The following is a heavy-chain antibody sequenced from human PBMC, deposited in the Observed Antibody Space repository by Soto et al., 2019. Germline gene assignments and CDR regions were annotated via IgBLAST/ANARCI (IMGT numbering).Heavy chain of an antibody. Sequence: PSETLSLTCTVSGGSISSGDYYWSWIRQPPGKGLEWIGYIYYSGSTYYNPSLKSRVTISVDTPKNQFSLKLSSVTAADTAVYYCARTMIVVVSTGNWFDPWGQGTLVTVSS. CDR2: IYYSGST. D-gene: IGHD3-22*01. J-gene: IGHJ5*02. CDR1: GGSISSGDYY. V-gene: IGHV4-30-4*01. CDR3: ARTMIVVVSTGNWFDP.